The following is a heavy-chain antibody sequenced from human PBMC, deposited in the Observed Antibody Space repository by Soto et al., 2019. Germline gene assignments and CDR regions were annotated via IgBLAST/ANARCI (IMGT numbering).Heavy chain of an antibody. D-gene: IGHD2-2*01. J-gene: IGHJ4*02. CDR3: AKGGTSSLPFDY. Sequence: QVQLQESGPGLVKPSETLSLTCTVSGGSISPYYWSWIRQPPGKGLEWIGNIHYSGSTDYNPSLNSRVTISIDTSTNQFSLKLTSVTAADTAVYYCAKGGTSSLPFDYCGPGTLVTVSS. V-gene: IGHV4-59*01. CDR1: GGSISPYY. CDR2: IHYSGST.